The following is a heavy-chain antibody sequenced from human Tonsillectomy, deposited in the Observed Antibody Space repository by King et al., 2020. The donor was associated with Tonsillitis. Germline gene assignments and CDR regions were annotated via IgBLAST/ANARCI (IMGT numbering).Heavy chain of an antibody. CDR1: GGTISSSSYY. CDR3: ARRGIVPAARDFYYYSMDV. J-gene: IGHJ6*03. D-gene: IGHD2-2*01. Sequence: QLQESGPGLVKPSETLSLTCIVSGGTISSSSYYWGGIRQPPGKGLEWIGSMDYSGSTYYNSSLKSRVTISGDTSKNQFSLKLTSLPAADTAVYNCARRGIVPAARDFYYYSMDVWGKGTTVTVSS. CDR2: MDYSGST. V-gene: IGHV4-39*01.